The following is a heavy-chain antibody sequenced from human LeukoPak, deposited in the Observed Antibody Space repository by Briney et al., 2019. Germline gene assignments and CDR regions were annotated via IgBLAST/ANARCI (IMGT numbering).Heavy chain of an antibody. CDR1: GFTFSIYG. CDR2: MSGSGGST. Sequence: PGGSLRLSCAASGFTFSIYGMSWVRQAPGKGLEWVSAMSGSGGSTYYAYSVKGRFTISRDNSKNTLYLQMNSLRAEDTAVYYCAKGTAIDAFDIWGQGTMITVSS. V-gene: IGHV3-23*01. D-gene: IGHD5-18*01. J-gene: IGHJ3*02. CDR3: AKGTAIDAFDI.